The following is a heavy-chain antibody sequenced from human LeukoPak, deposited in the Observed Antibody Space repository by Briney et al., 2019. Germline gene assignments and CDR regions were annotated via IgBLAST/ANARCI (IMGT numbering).Heavy chain of an antibody. CDR3: AEVAPGVVVINYFDY. CDR2: ISGSGGST. CDR1: GFTFSSYA. D-gene: IGHD3-22*01. J-gene: IGHJ4*02. Sequence: GGSLRLSCAASGFTFSSYAMSWVRQARGKGLEWVSAISGSGGSTYYEDSVKGRFTISRDNSKNTLYLQMNSLRAEDTAVYYCAEVAPGVVVINYFDYWGQGTLVTVSS. V-gene: IGHV3-23*01.